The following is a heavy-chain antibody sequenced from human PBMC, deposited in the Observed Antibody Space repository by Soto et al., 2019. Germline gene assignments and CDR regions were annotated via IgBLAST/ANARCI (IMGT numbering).Heavy chain of an antibody. Sequence: SETLSLTCTVSGGSVSSGSYYWSWIRQPPGKGLEWIGYIYYSGSTNYNPSLKSRVTISVDTSKNQFSLKLSSVTAADTAVYYCARDKATYGMDVWGQGTTVTISS. CDR1: GGSVSSGSYY. CDR2: IYYSGST. J-gene: IGHJ6*02. V-gene: IGHV4-61*01. CDR3: ARDKATYGMDV.